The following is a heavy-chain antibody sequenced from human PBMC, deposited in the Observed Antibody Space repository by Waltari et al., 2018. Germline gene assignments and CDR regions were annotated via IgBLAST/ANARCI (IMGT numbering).Heavy chain of an antibody. CDR2: IGTSPSAT. J-gene: IGHJ4*02. D-gene: IGHD3-22*01. V-gene: IGHV3-48*03. CDR1: GFTFSTYD. Sequence: EVQLVESGGGLIPPGGSLRLSCVASGFTFSTYDMNWVRQPPGKGLEWVSYIGTSPSATYYADSVKGRFTISRDNAKNSLYLQMNSLRAEDTAVYYCARDKPQFQYDTGGYSQFDYWGQGTPVTVSS. CDR3: ARDKPQFQYDTGGYSQFDY.